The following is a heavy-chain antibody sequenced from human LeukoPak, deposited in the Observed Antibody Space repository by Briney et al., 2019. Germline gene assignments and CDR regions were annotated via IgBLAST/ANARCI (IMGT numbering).Heavy chain of an antibody. V-gene: IGHV4-59*12. CDR1: GGSIDNSH. J-gene: IGHJ6*02. Sequence: SESLSLTCTVSGGSIDNSHWTWIRQPPGKGLEWIGCIYNRGTTIYNPSLRSRLTISVDTSKNQLSLRLNSVTAADTAAYFCARDSPTSPPAYYGMDVWGRGTTVSVSS. CDR3: ARDSPTSPPAYYGMDV. D-gene: IGHD2-2*01. CDR2: IYNRGTT.